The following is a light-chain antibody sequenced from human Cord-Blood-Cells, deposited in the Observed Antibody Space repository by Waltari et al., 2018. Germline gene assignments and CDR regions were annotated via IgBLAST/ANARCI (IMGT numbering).Light chain of an antibody. Sequence: LGERATINCKSSQSVLYSSNNKNYLAWYQQKPGQPPKLLIYWASTRESGVPDRFSGSGSGTDFTLTISSLQAEDVAVYYCQQYYSTPHTFGQGTKLEIK. CDR2: WAS. J-gene: IGKJ2*01. V-gene: IGKV4-1*01. CDR1: QSVLYSSNNKNY. CDR3: QQYYSTPHT.